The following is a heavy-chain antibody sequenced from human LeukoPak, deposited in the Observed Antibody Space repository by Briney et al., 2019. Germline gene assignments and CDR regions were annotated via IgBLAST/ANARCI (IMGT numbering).Heavy chain of an antibody. Sequence: PGGSLRLSCAASGFTFSSYAMSWVRQAPGKGLEWVSAISASGRTYYADSVRGRFTISRDGSKNALYLQMNSLRGEDTALYYCAKEVWPGNTGWHLFDSWGQGTLVTVSS. J-gene: IGHJ4*02. V-gene: IGHV3-23*01. D-gene: IGHD1-14*01. CDR1: GFTFSSYA. CDR3: AKEVWPGNTGWHLFDS. CDR2: ISASGRT.